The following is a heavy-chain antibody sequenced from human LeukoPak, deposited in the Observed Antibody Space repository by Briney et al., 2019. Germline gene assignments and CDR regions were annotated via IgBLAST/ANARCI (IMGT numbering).Heavy chain of an antibody. D-gene: IGHD6-13*01. CDR3: ARGLGGIGA. CDR1: GFTFSSYW. J-gene: IGHJ6*02. CDR2: IKQDGSEK. Sequence: GGSLRLSCAASGFTFSSYWVSWVRQAPGKGLEWVANIKQDGSEKYYVDSVKGRFTISRDNAKNSLYLQMNSLRAEDTAVYYCARGLGGIGAWGQGTTVTVSS. V-gene: IGHV3-7*03.